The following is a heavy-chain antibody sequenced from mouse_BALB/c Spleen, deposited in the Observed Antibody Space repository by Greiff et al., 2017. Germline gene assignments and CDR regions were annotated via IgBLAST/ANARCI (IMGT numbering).Heavy chain of an antibody. V-gene: IGHV2-9*02. CDR1: GFSLTSYG. D-gene: IGHD2-14*01. CDR2: IWAGGST. CDR3: ARDRDYRYSWFAY. Sequence: VQGVESGPGLVAPSQSLSITCTVSGFSLTSYGVHWVRQPPGKGLEWLGVIWAGGSTNYNSALMSRLSISKDNSKSQVFLKMNSLQTDDTAMYYCARDRDYRYSWFAYWGQGTLVTVSA. J-gene: IGHJ3*01.